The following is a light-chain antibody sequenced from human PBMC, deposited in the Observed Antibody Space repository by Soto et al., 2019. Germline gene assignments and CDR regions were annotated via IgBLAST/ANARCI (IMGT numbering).Light chain of an antibody. Sequence: QSVLTQPPSVSGAPGQRVTISFTGSSSNIGAGYDVHWYQQLPGAAPKLLIDGNSNRPSGVPDRFSGSKSGTSASLAITGLQAEDEAYYYCQSYDSSLSGSGVVFGGGTKVTVL. V-gene: IGLV1-40*01. CDR3: QSYDSSLSGSGVV. CDR1: SSNIGAGYD. J-gene: IGLJ2*01. CDR2: GNS.